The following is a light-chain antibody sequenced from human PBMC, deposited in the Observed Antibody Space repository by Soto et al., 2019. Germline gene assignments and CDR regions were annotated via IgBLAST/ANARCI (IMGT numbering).Light chain of an antibody. CDR2: GAS. Sequence: ELVLTQSPGTLSLSPGERATLSCRPSQSVSGSHLAWYQQKPGQAPRLLIYGASGRATGIPDRFSGSGCGTDFTVTISCLEPEDFDVDICPQYEDSPQTFGQGTKLQIK. V-gene: IGKV3-20*01. J-gene: IGKJ2*01. CDR3: PQYEDSPQT. CDR1: QSVSGSH.